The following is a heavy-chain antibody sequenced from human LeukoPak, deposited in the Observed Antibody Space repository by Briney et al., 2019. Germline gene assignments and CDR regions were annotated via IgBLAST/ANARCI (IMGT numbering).Heavy chain of an antibody. V-gene: IGHV3-7*01. D-gene: IGHD3-10*01. CDR1: GFTFSSHW. Sequence: GGSLRLSCAASGFTFSSHWMNWVRQAPGKGLEWVANIKQDGSEEHYVDSVKGRFTISRDNAKNSLYLQMNSLRAEDTAVYYCAKSPFPFTMAPDYWAQETLATVPT. CDR3: AKSPFPFTMAPDY. CDR2: IKQDGSEE. J-gene: IGHJ4*02.